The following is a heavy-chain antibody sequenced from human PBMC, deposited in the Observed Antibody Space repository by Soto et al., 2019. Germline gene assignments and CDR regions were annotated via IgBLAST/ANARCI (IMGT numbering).Heavy chain of an antibody. J-gene: IGHJ4*02. D-gene: IGHD1-26*01. Sequence: PSETLSLTCAVYGGSFSGYYWSWIRQPPGKGLEWIGEINHSGSTNYNPSLKSRVTISVDTSKNQFSLKLSSVTAADTAVYYCARGVGGLWGQGTLVTVSS. CDR3: ARGVGGL. CDR1: GGSFSGYY. CDR2: INHSGST. V-gene: IGHV4-34*01.